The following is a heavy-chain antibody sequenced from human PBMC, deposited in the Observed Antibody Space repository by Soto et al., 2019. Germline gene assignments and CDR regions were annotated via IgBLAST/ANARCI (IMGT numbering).Heavy chain of an antibody. Sequence: QVRLQESGPGRVRPSETLSLTCTVSGGTIIDEDYYWSWVRQPPGKALEWIGYVDHRGHTQYNPSLRSRLSLLSDTSKHQFSLRLTSVSVADTAVYFCAREGVGFSTGWLDCWGPGAQVTVS. V-gene: IGHV4-30-4*01. CDR2: VDHRGHT. CDR1: GGTIIDEDYY. CDR3: AREGVGFSTGWLDC. D-gene: IGHD2-8*02. J-gene: IGHJ4*02.